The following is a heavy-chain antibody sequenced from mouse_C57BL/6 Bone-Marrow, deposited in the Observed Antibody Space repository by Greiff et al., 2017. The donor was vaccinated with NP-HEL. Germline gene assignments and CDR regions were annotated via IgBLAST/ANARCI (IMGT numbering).Heavy chain of an antibody. CDR1: GYSITSGYY. D-gene: IGHD1-1*01. V-gene: IGHV3-6*01. CDR3: ARAHVNYYASTPIDY. CDR2: IRYDGSN. Sequence: EVQLVESGPGLVKPSQSLSFTCSVTGYSITSGYYWNWIRKFPGNKLEWMGYIRYDGSNNYHPYLQNRNAITRDTSKNQCFPKLNSVTTEDTATYSCARAHVNYYASTPIDYWGQGTSVTVSS. J-gene: IGHJ4*01.